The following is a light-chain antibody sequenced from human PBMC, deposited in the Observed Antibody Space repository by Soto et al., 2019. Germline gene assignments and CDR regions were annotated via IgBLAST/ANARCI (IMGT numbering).Light chain of an antibody. CDR2: GDN. CDR1: SSNIGANYD. V-gene: IGLV1-40*01. Sequence: QSVLSQPPSVSGAPGQRITISCTGSSSNIGANYDVHWYRQVPGTAPKLLMSGDNNRPSGVADRFSGFKSGTSASLAITRLQAEDEADYYCQSYDSSLNRVFGNGTKVTVL. J-gene: IGLJ1*01. CDR3: QSYDSSLNRV.